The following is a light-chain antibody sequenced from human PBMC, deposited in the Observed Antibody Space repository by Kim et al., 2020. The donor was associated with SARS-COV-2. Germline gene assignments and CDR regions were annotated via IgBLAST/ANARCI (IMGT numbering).Light chain of an antibody. Sequence: VSPGDSDTLSGTASQSVNINLGWYQQKRGQYPSLLIYGASTRATGVPARFSGRGFGTEFTFTISSLQSEDFAVYYCQQYDNWPPYTFGQGTKLEIK. CDR2: GAS. J-gene: IGKJ2*01. CDR1: QSVNIN. V-gene: IGKV3-15*01. CDR3: QQYDNWPPYT.